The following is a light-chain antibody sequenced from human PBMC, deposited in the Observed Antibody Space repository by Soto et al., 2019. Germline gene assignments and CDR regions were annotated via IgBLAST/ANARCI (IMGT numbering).Light chain of an antibody. V-gene: IGKV1-5*01. CDR1: QSIGTW. CDR2: DAS. CDR3: QQYVSYPLT. J-gene: IGKJ4*01. Sequence: DIQMTQSPSTLSASVGDRVTITCRASQSIGTWLAWYQQRPGKAPKLLIYDASTLEGGVPSRFSGSGSRTELTLTISRLQPDDLATYYCQQYVSYPLTFGGGTKVEIK.